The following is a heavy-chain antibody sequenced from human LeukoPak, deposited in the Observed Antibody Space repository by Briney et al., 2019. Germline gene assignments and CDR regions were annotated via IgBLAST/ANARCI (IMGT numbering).Heavy chain of an antibody. CDR2: ISWNSGSI. CDR1: GFTFDDCA. Sequence: GGSLRLSCAASGFTFDDCAMHWVRQAPGKGLEWVSGISWNSGSIGYADSVKGRFTISRDNAKNSLYLQMNSLRAEDTALYYCAKDLGATPGYYFDYWGQGTLVTVSS. V-gene: IGHV3-9*01. D-gene: IGHD1-26*01. CDR3: AKDLGATPGYYFDY. J-gene: IGHJ4*02.